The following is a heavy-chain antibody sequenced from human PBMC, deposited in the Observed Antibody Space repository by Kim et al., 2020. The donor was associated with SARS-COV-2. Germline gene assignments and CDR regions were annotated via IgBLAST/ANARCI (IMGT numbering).Heavy chain of an antibody. J-gene: IGHJ6*02. D-gene: IGHD1-26*01. V-gene: IGHV1-69*13. CDR2: IIPIFGTA. CDR3: ARDSWSLSSSASRNSGSLPGYYYYYGMDV. Sequence: SVKVSCKASGGTFSSYAISWVRQAPGQGLEWMGGIIPIFGTANYAQKFQGRVTITADESTSTAYMELSSLRSEDTAVYYCARDSWSLSSSASRNSGSLPGYYYYYGMDVWGQGTTVTVSS. CDR1: GGTFSSYA.